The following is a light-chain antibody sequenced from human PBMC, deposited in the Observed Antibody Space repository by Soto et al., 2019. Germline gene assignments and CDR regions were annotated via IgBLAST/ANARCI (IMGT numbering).Light chain of an antibody. Sequence: QSGLTQPPSASGTPGQRVTISCSGSSSNIRGNTVNWYQQLPRTAPKLLIYTDYQRPSGVPDRFSGSKSGTSASLAISGLQSEDEADYYCAAWDDSLNGWVFGGGTKLTVL. J-gene: IGLJ3*02. CDR3: AAWDDSLNGWV. CDR2: TDY. CDR1: SSNIRGNT. V-gene: IGLV1-44*01.